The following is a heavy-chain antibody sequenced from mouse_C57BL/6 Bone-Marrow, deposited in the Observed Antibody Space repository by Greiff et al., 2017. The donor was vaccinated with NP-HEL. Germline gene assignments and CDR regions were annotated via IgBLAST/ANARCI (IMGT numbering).Heavy chain of an antibody. J-gene: IGHJ2*01. D-gene: IGHD1-1*01. Sequence: VKLQQSGAELVKPGASVKVSCKASGYTFTSYWMHWVKQRPGQGLEWIGRIHPSDSDTNYNQKFKGKATLTVDKSSSTAYMQLSSLTSEDSAVYYCAMNYGSSYLFDYWGQGTTLTVSS. CDR2: IHPSDSDT. CDR3: AMNYGSSYLFDY. V-gene: IGHV1-74*01. CDR1: GYTFTSYW.